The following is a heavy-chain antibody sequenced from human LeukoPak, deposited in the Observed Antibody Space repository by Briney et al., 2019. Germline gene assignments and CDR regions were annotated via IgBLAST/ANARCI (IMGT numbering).Heavy chain of an antibody. J-gene: IGHJ4*02. V-gene: IGHV4-34*01. CDR1: GGSFSGYY. CDR3: ARGPYYYDKFDY. CDR2: INHSRST. D-gene: IGHD3-22*01. Sequence: PSETLSLTCAVYGGSFSGYYWSWIRQPPGKGLEWIGEINHSRSTNYNPSLKSRVTISVDTSKNQFSLKLSSVTAADTAVYYCARGPYYYDKFDYWGQGTLVTVSS.